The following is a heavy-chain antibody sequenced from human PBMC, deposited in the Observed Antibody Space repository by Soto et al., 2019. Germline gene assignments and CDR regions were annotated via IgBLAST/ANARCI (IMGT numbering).Heavy chain of an antibody. CDR1: GGSISNDNYY. CDR3: ARGNDFWSGYYYFDY. V-gene: IGHV4-39*07. D-gene: IGHD3-3*01. CDR2: LYYSGST. Sequence: PSETLSLTCTVSGGSISNDNYYWGWIRQSPGKGLEWIGSLYYSGSTYYSPSLKSRVTISVDTSKNQFSLKLSSVTAADTAVYYCARGNDFWSGYYYFDYWGQGTLVTVSS. J-gene: IGHJ4*02.